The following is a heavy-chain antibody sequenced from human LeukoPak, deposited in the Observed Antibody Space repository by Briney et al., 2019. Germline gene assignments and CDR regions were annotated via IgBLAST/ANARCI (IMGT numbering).Heavy chain of an antibody. D-gene: IGHD3-22*01. Sequence: PGGSLRLSCVASGFTFRHYAMSWVRQAPGKGLEWVSGINWNGGSTGYADSVKGRFTISRDNAKNSLYLQMNSLRAEDTALYYCARVITYYYDSSGYTDAFDIWGQGTMVTVSS. CDR1: GFTFRHYA. V-gene: IGHV3-20*04. CDR3: ARVITYYYDSSGYTDAFDI. J-gene: IGHJ3*02. CDR2: INWNGGST.